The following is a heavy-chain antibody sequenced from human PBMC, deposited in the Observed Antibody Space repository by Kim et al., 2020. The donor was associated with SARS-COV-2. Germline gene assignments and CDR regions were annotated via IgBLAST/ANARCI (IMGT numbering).Heavy chain of an antibody. J-gene: IGHJ5*02. CDR3: ARGGGVVMVYARNWFDP. Sequence: LKSRVTRSVDTSKNQFSLKLSSVTAADTAVYYCARGGGVVMVYARNWFDPWGQGTLVTVSS. V-gene: IGHV4-34*01. D-gene: IGHD2-8*01.